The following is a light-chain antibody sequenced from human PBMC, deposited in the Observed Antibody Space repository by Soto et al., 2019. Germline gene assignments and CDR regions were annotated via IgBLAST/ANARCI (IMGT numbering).Light chain of an antibody. CDR1: SSDVGGYNY. Sequence: QSVLTQPASMSGSPGQSISISCTGTSSDVGGYNYVSWYQQHPGKAPKLMIYDVSNRPSGVSNRFSGSKSGNTASLTISGLQPQDEADYYCSSYTSSSTLEVFGTGTKLTVL. V-gene: IGLV2-14*01. CDR3: SSYTSSSTLEV. CDR2: DVS. J-gene: IGLJ1*01.